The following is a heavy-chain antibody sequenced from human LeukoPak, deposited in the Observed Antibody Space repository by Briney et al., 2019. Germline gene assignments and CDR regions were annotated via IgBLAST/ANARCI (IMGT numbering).Heavy chain of an antibody. CDR1: GYTFTNYT. Sequence: ASVKVSCKASGYTFTNYTLNWVRQAPGQRLEWMGWINAGNGNTKYSQKFQGRVTITRDTSASTAYMELSSLRSEDTAVYYCARGDDYVDWFDPWGQGTLVTVSS. CDR3: ARGDDYVDWFDP. V-gene: IGHV1-3*01. CDR2: INAGNGNT. J-gene: IGHJ5*02. D-gene: IGHD4-17*01.